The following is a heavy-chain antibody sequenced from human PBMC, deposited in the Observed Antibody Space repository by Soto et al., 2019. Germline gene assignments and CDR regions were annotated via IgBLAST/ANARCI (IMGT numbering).Heavy chain of an antibody. J-gene: IGHJ4*02. V-gene: IGHV1-69*12. CDR3: ARDYYDSSGSLDY. D-gene: IGHD3-22*01. CDR1: GGTFSSYD. Sequence: QVQLVQSGVEVKKPGSSVKVSWKASGGTFSSYDISWVRRAPGQGLEWMGGIIPSFGTANYAQKFQGRVTITADESTSTAYMELSSLRSEDTAVYYCARDYYDSSGSLDYWGQGTLVTVSS. CDR2: IIPSFGTA.